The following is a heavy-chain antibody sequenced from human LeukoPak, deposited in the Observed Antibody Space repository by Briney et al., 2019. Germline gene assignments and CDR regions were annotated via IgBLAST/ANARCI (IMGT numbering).Heavy chain of an antibody. CDR2: ISAYNGNT. D-gene: IGHD3-10*01. J-gene: IGHJ4*02. Sequence: ASVELLCKASGHPFTSYGISGVRRARGQAREWMGWISAYNGNTNYAQKLQSRVTMTTDTSTNTAYMELRSLRSDDTAVYYCARDSSGSYPHFDYWGQGTLVTVSS. CDR3: ARDSSGSYPHFDY. CDR1: GHPFTSYG. V-gene: IGHV1-18*01.